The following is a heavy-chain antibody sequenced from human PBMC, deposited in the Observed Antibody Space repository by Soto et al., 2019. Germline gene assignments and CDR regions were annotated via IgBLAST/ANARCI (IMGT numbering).Heavy chain of an antibody. Sequence: QVQLVQSGAEVRKPGASVKVSCKASGYTFTDYYMHWVRQAPGQGLEWMGWISPKSGDSNYAQKFQGRVTITRDTSISTAYMELDSLRSDDTAVYYCARRGDGFKYDSWGQGTMVTVSS. V-gene: IGHV1-2*02. CDR3: ARRGDGFKYDS. D-gene: IGHD5-12*01. CDR1: GYTFTDYY. CDR2: ISPKSGDS. J-gene: IGHJ3*02.